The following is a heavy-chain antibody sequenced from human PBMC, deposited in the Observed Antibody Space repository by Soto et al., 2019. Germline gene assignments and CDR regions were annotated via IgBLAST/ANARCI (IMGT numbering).Heavy chain of an antibody. CDR2: INGGGSST. V-gene: IGHV3-23*01. Sequence: GGSLRLSCAGSGLTFSNYAMSWVRQAPGKGLQWVSTINGGGSSTCFADSVKVRFTISRDNSKNTVYLQLHSLRAEDTAVYYCAKEIGGTYYYFDYWGQGTLVTVSS. D-gene: IGHD1-26*01. CDR3: AKEIGGTYYYFDY. CDR1: GLTFSNYA. J-gene: IGHJ4*02.